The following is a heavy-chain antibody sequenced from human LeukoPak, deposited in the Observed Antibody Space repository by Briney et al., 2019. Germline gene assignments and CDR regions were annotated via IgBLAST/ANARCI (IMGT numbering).Heavy chain of an antibody. J-gene: IGHJ3*02. V-gene: IGHV4-59*01. D-gene: IGHD4-17*01. CDR2: IYYSGST. Sequence: PSETLSLTCTVSGGSISSYYRSWIRQPPGKGLEWIGYIYYSGSTNYNPSLKSRVTISVDTSKNQFSLKLSSVTAADTAVYYCARERTIANYGDYAVAFDIWGQGTMVTVS. CDR3: ARERTIANYGDYAVAFDI. CDR1: GGSISSYY.